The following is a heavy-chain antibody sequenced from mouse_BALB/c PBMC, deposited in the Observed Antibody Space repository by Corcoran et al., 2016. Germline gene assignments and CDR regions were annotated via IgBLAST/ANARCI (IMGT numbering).Heavy chain of an antibody. V-gene: IGHV9-1*02. CDR3: ARSKGAWFAY. CDR1: GYTFTNYG. CDR2: INTYTGEP. J-gene: IGHJ3*01. Sequence: QIQLVQSGPELKKPGETVKISCKASGYTFTNYGMNWVKQAPGKGLKWMGWINTYTGEPTYADDFKGRFAFSLETSASTAYLKINNRKNEDMATYFCARSKGAWFAYWGQGTLVTVSA.